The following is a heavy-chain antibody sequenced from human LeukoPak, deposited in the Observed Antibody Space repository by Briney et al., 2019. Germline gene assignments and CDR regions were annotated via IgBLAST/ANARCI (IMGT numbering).Heavy chain of an antibody. CDR1: GFTFSSYS. V-gene: IGHV3-48*04. Sequence: GGSLRLSCAASGFTFSSYSMNWVRQAPGKGLEWVSYIGSSSSTIYYADSVKGRFTISRDNAKNSLYLQMNSLRAEDTAVYYCARDRYYYGSGSYSGWFDPWGQGTLVTVSS. CDR3: ARDRYYYGSGSYSGWFDP. D-gene: IGHD3-10*01. CDR2: IGSSSSTI. J-gene: IGHJ5*02.